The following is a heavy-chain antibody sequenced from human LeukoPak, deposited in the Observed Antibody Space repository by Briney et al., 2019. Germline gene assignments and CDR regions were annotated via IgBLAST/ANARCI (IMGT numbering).Heavy chain of an antibody. V-gene: IGHV1-8*03. D-gene: IGHD2-2*01. CDR3: ARWQYQLLFYGYMDV. J-gene: IGHJ6*03. CDR1: GYTFTSYD. CDR2: MNPNSGNT. Sequence: ASVNVSCKASGYTFTSYDINWVRQATGQGLEWMGWMNPNSGNTGYAQKFQGRVTITRNTSISTAYMELSSLRSEDTAVYYCARWQYQLLFYGYMDVWGKGTTVTVSS.